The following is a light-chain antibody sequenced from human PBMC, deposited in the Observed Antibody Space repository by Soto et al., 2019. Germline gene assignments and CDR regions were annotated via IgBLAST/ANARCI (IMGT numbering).Light chain of an antibody. Sequence: QSVLTQPASVSGSPGQSLTISCTGSSSDVGDYDFVSWYQQHPGKAPKLIIYEVSDRPSGVSNRFSGSKSGNTASLTISGLQAEDDAHYYCSSFTSTSTLVVFGGGTKLTVL. CDR3: SSFTSTSTLVV. J-gene: IGLJ2*01. CDR2: EVS. V-gene: IGLV2-14*01. CDR1: SSDVGDYDF.